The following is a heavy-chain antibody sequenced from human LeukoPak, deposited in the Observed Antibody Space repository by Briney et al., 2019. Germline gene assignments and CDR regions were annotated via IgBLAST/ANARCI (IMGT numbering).Heavy chain of an antibody. J-gene: IGHJ4*02. CDR1: GFTFSSYS. CDR3: ARWLYSLDY. V-gene: IGHV3-48*04. D-gene: IGHD6-13*01. CDR2: ISSSSTI. Sequence: GGSLRLSCAASGFTFSSYSMNWVRQAPGKGLEWVSYISSSSTIYYADSVKGRFTISRDNAKNSLYLQMNSLRAEDTAVYYCARWLYSLDYWGQGTLVTVSS.